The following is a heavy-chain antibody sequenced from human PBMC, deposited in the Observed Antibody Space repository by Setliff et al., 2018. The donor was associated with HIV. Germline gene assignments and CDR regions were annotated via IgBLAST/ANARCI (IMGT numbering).Heavy chain of an antibody. CDR1: GYTFTGEY. V-gene: IGHV1-2*02. CDR2: INPNSGGT. J-gene: IGHJ3*02. D-gene: IGHD3-22*01. Sequence: GASVKVSCKASGYTFTGEYIHWVRQAPGQGLEWMGWINPNSGGTNYAQKFQGRLTMTRDTSRSTVYMELSSRRSEDTAVYYCARCYCDSSGPTDAFDIWGQGTVVTVSS. CDR3: ARCYCDSSGPTDAFDI.